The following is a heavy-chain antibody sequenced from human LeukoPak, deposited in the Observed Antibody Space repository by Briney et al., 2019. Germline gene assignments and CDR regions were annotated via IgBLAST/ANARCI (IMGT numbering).Heavy chain of an antibody. CDR3: AKVETQDYYGSGSSLDY. V-gene: IGHV3-30*18. Sequence: GGSLRLSCAASGFTFSSYGMHWVRQAPGKGLEWVAVISYDGSNKYYADSVKGRFTISRDNSKNTLYLQMNSLRAEDTAVYYCAKVETQDYYGSGSSLDYWGQGTLVTVSS. CDR1: GFTFSSYG. D-gene: IGHD3-10*01. CDR2: ISYDGSNK. J-gene: IGHJ4*02.